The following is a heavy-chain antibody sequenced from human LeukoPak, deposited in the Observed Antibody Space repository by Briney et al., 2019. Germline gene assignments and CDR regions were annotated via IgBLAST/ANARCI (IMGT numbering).Heavy chain of an antibody. J-gene: IGHJ3*02. D-gene: IGHD3-10*01. CDR3: ARDGPNYYYGSGSHQWTDAFDI. CDR2: IYYSGST. CDR1: GGSISSSSYY. V-gene: IGHV4-39*07. Sequence: SETLSLTCTVSGGSISSSSYYWGWIRQPPGKGLEWIGSIYYSGSTYYNPSLKSRVTISVDTSKNQFSLKLSSVTAADTAVYYCARDGPNYYYGSGSHQWTDAFDIWGQGTMVTVSS.